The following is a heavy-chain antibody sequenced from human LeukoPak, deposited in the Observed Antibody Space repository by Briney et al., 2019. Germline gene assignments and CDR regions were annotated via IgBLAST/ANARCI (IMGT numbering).Heavy chain of an antibody. V-gene: IGHV1-8*01. D-gene: IGHD6-19*01. CDR1: GYTFTSYD. J-gene: IGHJ1*01. CDR3: ARGYPIAVAVPD. CDR2: MNPNSGNT. Sequence: ASVKVSCKASGYTFTSYDINWVRQATGQGLEWMGWMNPNSGNTGYAQKFQGRVTMTRNTSISTAYMELSSLRAEDTAVYYCARGYPIAVAVPDWGQGTLVTVSS.